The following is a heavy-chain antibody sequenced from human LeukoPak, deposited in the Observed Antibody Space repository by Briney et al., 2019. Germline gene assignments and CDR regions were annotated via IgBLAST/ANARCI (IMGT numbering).Heavy chain of an antibody. Sequence: GASVKVSCKTSGYTFTNYGINWVRQAPGEGLEWMGWISPYNSNTNYAQKVQGRVTMTTDTSTSTAYMELRSLRSDDTAVYYCAREGYYGVNKFFDYWGQGTLVTVSS. CDR1: GYTFTNYG. CDR3: AREGYYGVNKFFDY. J-gene: IGHJ4*02. CDR2: ISPYNSNT. D-gene: IGHD4-23*01. V-gene: IGHV1-18*01.